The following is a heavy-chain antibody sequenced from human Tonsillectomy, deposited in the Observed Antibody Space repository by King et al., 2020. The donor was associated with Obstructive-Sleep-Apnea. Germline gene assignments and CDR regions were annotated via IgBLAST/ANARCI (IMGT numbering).Heavy chain of an antibody. J-gene: IGHJ4*02. Sequence: VQLVESGGGLVKPGGSLRLSCAASGFTFSNAWMSWVRQAPGKGLEWVGRIKSKSDGGTTEYASPVKGRVTISRDDSKNTLYLKMNSLKTEDTAVYYCTTTTYIVAAGADYWGQGTLVTVSA. D-gene: IGHD6-13*01. CDR1: GFTFSNAW. CDR3: TTTTYIVAAGADY. V-gene: IGHV3-15*01. CDR2: IKSKSDGGTT.